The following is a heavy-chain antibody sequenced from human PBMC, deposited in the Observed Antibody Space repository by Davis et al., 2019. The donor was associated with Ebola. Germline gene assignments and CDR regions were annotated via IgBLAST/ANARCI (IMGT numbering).Heavy chain of an antibody. CDR2: ISSSSSYI. J-gene: IGHJ4*02. CDR3: ARGRPSTVTKGFYFDY. Sequence: PGGSLRLSCAASGFTFSSYSMNWVRQAPGKGLEWVSSISSSSSYIYYADSVKGRFTISRDNAKNSLYLQMNSLRDEDTAVYYCARGRPSTVTKGFYFDYWGQGTLVTVSS. V-gene: IGHV3-21*01. CDR1: GFTFSSYS. D-gene: IGHD4-17*01.